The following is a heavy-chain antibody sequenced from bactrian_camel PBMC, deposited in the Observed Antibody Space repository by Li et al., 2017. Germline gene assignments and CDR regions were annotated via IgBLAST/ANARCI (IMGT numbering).Heavy chain of an antibody. V-gene: IGHV3S57*01. D-gene: IGHD6*01. CDR3: AASSKYGNCREVRTYDY. CDR1: GYRNSRDC. CDR2: IDGVLRT. Sequence: HVQLVESGGGSVQVGGSLRLSCPLSGYRNSRDCMGWFRQVIGKEREGVAAIDGVLRTYYADSVKGRFTISLDTAKNTLYLQMSSLKPEDTAMYYCAASSKYGNCREVRTYDYWGQGTQVTVS. J-gene: IGHJ4*01.